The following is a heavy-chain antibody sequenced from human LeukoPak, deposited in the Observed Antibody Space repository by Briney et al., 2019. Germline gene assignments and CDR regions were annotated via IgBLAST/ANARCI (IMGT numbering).Heavy chain of an antibody. CDR3: ARRITTSGWYRDDY. CDR1: GVSINSYY. V-gene: IGHV4-59*08. J-gene: IGHJ4*02. CDR2: IFYSWST. D-gene: IGHD6-19*01. Sequence: SETLFLTGTGSGVSINSYYWSWIRQPPGKGLDWIGYIFYSWSTNYNPSLKSRVTISVDTSKNQFSLKLSSVTAADTAIYYCARRITTSGWYRDDYWGQGTLVTVSS.